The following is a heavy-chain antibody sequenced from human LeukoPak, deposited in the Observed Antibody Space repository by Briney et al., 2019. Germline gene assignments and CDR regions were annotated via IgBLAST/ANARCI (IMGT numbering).Heavy chain of an antibody. Sequence: GGSLRLSCAASGFTFSSYAMHWVRQAPGKGLEWVAVISYDGSNKYYADSVKGRFTISRDNSKNTLYLQMNSLRAGDTAVYYCARAPEMATVDYWAREPWSPSPQ. J-gene: IGHJ4*02. CDR3: ARAPEMATVDY. CDR2: ISYDGSNK. CDR1: GFTFSSYA. V-gene: IGHV3-30-3*01. D-gene: IGHD5-24*01.